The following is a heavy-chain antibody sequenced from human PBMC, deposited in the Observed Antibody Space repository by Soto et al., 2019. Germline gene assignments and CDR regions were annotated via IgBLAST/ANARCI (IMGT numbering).Heavy chain of an antibody. V-gene: IGHV1-69*06. CDR2: IIPIFGTE. Sequence: KVSCKASGGTFSSYAISWVRQAPGQGLEWMVGIIPIFGTENYAQKFQGRVTITADKSTSTAYLELSSMRSEDTAVYYCARDLLMVRVVLGGMGVWGQG. J-gene: IGHJ6*02. CDR1: GGTFSSYA. D-gene: IGHD3-10*01. CDR3: ARDLLMVRVVLGGMGV.